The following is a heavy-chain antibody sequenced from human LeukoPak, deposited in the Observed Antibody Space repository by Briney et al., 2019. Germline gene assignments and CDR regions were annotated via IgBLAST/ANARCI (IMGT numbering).Heavy chain of an antibody. CDR1: GFILSSYW. CDR3: ARGDRGDFDY. V-gene: IGHV3-7*01. Sequence: GGSLRLSCAASGFILSSYWMSWVRQAPGKGLEWVANINQDGSERYYVDSVKGRFTISRDNAKKSLYLQMNSLRAEDTAVYYCARGDRGDFDYWGQGTLVTVSS. D-gene: IGHD3-10*01. J-gene: IGHJ4*02. CDR2: INQDGSER.